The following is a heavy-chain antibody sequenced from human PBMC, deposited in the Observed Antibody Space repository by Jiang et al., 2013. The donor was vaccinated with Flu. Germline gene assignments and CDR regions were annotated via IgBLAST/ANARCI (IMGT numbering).Heavy chain of an antibody. Sequence: VQLVESGAEVKKPGESLKISCKGSGYSFTSYWIGWVRQMPGKGLEWMGIIYPGDSDTRYSPSFQGQVTISADKSISTAYLQWSSLNASDTAMYYCARLISGNYYDSSGHSYYFDYWGQGTLVTVSS. D-gene: IGHD3-22*01. V-gene: IGHV5-51*03. CDR1: GYSFTSYW. CDR3: ARLISGNYYDSSGHSYYFDY. CDR2: IYPGDSDT. J-gene: IGHJ4*02.